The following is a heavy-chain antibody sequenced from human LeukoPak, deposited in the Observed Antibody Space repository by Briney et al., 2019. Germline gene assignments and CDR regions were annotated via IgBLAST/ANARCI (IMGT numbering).Heavy chain of an antibody. D-gene: IGHD1-26*01. CDR1: GFTFSSYS. Sequence: GGSLRLSCAASGFTFSSYSMNWVRQAPGEGLEWIPYISSRSSTIYYADSVKGRFTISRDNAKNSLYLQMNSLRAEDTAVYYCARDISGSYRGFDFWGQGILVTVSS. V-gene: IGHV3-48*04. J-gene: IGHJ4*02. CDR3: ARDISGSYRGFDF. CDR2: ISSRSSTI.